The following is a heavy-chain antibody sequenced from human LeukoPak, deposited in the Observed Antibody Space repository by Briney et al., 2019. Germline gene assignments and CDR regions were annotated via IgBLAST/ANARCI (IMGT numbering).Heavy chain of an antibody. J-gene: IGHJ4*02. D-gene: IGHD5-18*01. CDR3: VKGFDTAMAYVDY. Sequence: GGSLRLSCSASGFTFSSYAMHWVRQAPGKGLEYVSSISSNGCRTYYADSVKGRFTISRDNSRTTLYLPMSSLSAEDTAVYYCVKGFDTAMAYVDYWGQGNLVTVSS. V-gene: IGHV3-64D*09. CDR2: ISSNGCRT. CDR1: GFTFSSYA.